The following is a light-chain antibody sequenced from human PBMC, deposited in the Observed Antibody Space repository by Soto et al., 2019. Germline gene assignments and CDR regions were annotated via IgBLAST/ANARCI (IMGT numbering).Light chain of an antibody. V-gene: IGKV1-12*01. Sequence: DIQMTQSPSSVSASVGDRVTITCRASQDINSWLAWYQQKPGLAPKLLIYKASSLQGGVPSRFSGSGSGTEFTLTISSLQPDDFATYYCQHYNSYGTFGQGTKVDIK. CDR2: KAS. CDR1: QDINSW. J-gene: IGKJ1*01. CDR3: QHYNSYGT.